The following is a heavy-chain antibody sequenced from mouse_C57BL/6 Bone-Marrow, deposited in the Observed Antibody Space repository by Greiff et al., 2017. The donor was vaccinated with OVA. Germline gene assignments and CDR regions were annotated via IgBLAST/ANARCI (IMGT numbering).Heavy chain of an antibody. Sequence: QESGAELVRPGASVTLSCKASGYTFTDYEMHWVKQTPVHGLEWIGAIDPETGGTAYNQKFKGKAILTADKSSSTAYMELRSLTSEDSAVYYCTRWIGGTRDYWGQGTTLTVSS. D-gene: IGHD3-3*01. CDR3: TRWIGGTRDY. CDR2: IDPETGGT. CDR1: GYTFTDYE. V-gene: IGHV1-15*01. J-gene: IGHJ2*01.